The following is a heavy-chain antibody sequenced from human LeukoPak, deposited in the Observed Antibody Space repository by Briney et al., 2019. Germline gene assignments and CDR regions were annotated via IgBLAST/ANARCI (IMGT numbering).Heavy chain of an antibody. V-gene: IGHV1-69*06. CDR2: IIPIFGTA. Sequence: ASVKVSCKASGGTYNTSAITWVRQVPGQGLEWMGEIIPIFGTANSAQKFQGRVTITADKSTSTAYMELSSLRSEDTAVYYCAKDLQGTATPFDYWGQGTLVSVSS. J-gene: IGHJ4*02. CDR1: GGTYNTSA. CDR3: AKDLQGTATPFDY. D-gene: IGHD2-21*02.